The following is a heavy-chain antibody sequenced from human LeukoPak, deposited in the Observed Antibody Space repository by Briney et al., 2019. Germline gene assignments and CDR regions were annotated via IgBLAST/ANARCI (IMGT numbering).Heavy chain of an antibody. J-gene: IGHJ6*03. Sequence: SETLSLTCAVYGGSFSGYYWSWIRQPPGKGLEWIGEINHSGSTIYNPSLKSRVIISVDTSKNQFSLKLSSVTAADTAVYYCARGLNRITIFGVVRGYYYMDVWGKGTTVTVSS. CDR1: GGSFSGYY. CDR2: INHSGST. V-gene: IGHV4-34*01. CDR3: ARGLNRITIFGVVRGYYYMDV. D-gene: IGHD3-3*01.